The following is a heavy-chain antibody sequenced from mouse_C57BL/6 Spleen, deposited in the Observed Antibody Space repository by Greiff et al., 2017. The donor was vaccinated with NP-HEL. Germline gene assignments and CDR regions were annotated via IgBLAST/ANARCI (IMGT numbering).Heavy chain of an antibody. J-gene: IGHJ4*01. V-gene: IGHV1-50*01. CDR1: GYTFTSYW. CDR3: ERWGTVWAMDY. D-gene: IGHD1-1*01. Sequence: QVHVKQPGAELVKPGASVKLSCKASGYTFTSYWMQWVKQRPGQGLEWIGEIDPSDSYTNYNQKFKGKATLTVDTSSSTAYMQLSSLTSEDSAVYYCERWGTVWAMDYWGQGTSVTVAS. CDR2: IDPSDSYT.